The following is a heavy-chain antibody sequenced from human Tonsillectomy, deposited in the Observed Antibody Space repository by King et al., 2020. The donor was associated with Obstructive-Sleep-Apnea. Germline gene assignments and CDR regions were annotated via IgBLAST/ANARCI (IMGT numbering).Heavy chain of an antibody. CDR3: ARHRGHSYGSALRN. CDR1: GGSVSSSPSF. J-gene: IGHJ4*02. CDR2: IHSSGST. D-gene: IGHD5-18*01. Sequence: LQLQESGPGLVNPSETLSLTCTVSGGSVSSSPSFWGWVRQPPGKGLEWIGGIHSSGSTYHNPSLKSRVTISLGTSKTQFSLRLISVTAADTAVYYCARHRGHSYGSALRNWGQGTLVTVSS. V-gene: IGHV4-39*07.